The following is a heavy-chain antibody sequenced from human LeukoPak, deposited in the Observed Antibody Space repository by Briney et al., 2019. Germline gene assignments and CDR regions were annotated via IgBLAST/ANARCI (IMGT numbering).Heavy chain of an antibody. D-gene: IGHD6-19*01. V-gene: IGHV4-4*07. J-gene: IGHJ4*02. CDR3: ARGKVVAGTPGQNSWDS. CDR2: IYTSGST. CDR1: GYSISSGYY. Sequence: PSETLSLTCTVSGYSISSGYYWNWIRQPAGKGLEWIGRIYTSGSTNYNPSLKSRVSMSVDTSKNQFSLKLSSVTAADTAVYYCARGKVVAGTPGQNSWDSWGQGTLVTVSS.